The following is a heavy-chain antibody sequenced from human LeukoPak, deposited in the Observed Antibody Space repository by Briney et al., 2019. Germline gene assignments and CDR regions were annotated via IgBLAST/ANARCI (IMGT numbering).Heavy chain of an antibody. V-gene: IGHV3-30-3*01. CDR1: GFTFSSYA. Sequence: GGSLRLSCAASGFTFSSYAMHWVRQAPGKGLEWVAVISYDGSNKYYADSVKGRFTNSRDNSKNTLYLQMNSLRAEDTAVYYCARDSLKYSSGWYTIDYWGQGTLVTVSS. J-gene: IGHJ4*02. D-gene: IGHD6-19*01. CDR2: ISYDGSNK. CDR3: ARDSLKYSSGWYTIDY.